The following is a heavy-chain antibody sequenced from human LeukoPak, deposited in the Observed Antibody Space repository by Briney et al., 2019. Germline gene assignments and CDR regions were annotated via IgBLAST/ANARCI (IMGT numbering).Heavy chain of an antibody. D-gene: IGHD6-13*01. CDR1: GFTFSSYA. J-gene: IGHJ3*01. CDR2: FSATDGSA. V-gene: IGHV3-23*01. Sequence: SGGSLRLSCAASGFTFSSYAMTWVRQAPGKGLEWVSAFSATDGSAQYAESVEGRFTIFRDNSKNTLFLQMNSLGAEDTAVYYCARAKIAAAGTGAFDVWGQGTLVTVSS. CDR3: ARAKIAAAGTGAFDV.